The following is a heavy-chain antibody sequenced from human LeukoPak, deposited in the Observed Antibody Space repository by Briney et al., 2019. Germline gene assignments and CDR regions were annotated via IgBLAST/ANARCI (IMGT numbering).Heavy chain of an antibody. J-gene: IGHJ3*02. V-gene: IGHV1-69-2*01. D-gene: IGHD5-18*01. Sequence: GASVKVSCTVSGYTFTDYYMHWVPQAPGKGLEWMGLVDPEDGETIYAEKFQGRVTITADTSTDTAYMELSSLRSEDPAVYYCATGASGYSYGYDAFDIWGQGTMVTVSS. CDR2: VDPEDGET. CDR1: GYTFTDYY. CDR3: ATGASGYSYGYDAFDI.